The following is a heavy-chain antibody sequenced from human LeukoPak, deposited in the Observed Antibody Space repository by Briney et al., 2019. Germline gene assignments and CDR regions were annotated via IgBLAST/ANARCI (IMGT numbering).Heavy chain of an antibody. V-gene: IGHV4-34*01. CDR3: ARGVGYSSSWGY. CDR2: INHSGST. J-gene: IGHJ4*02. Sequence: SETLSLTCAVYGGSFSGYYWSWIRQPPGKGLEWIGEINHSGSTNYNPSLKSRVTISVDTSKDQFSLKLSSVTAADTAVYYCARGVGYSSSWGYWGQGTLVTVSS. D-gene: IGHD6-13*01. CDR1: GGSFSGYY.